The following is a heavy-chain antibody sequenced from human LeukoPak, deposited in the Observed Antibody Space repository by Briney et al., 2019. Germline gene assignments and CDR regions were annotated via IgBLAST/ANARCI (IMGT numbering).Heavy chain of an antibody. CDR1: GGSISSYY. CDR2: IYYSGSP. V-gene: IGHV4-59*01. D-gene: IGHD3-3*01. J-gene: IGHJ4*02. Sequence: PSETLSLTCTVSGGSISSYYCSWIRQPPGKGLEWIGYIYYSGSPNYNPSLKSRVTISVDTSKNQFSLKLSSVTAADAAVYYCASAGRTIFGVVTVWGQGTLVTVSS. CDR3: ASAGRTIFGVVTV.